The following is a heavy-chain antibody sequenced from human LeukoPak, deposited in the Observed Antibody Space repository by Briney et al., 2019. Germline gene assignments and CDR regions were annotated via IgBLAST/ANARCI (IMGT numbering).Heavy chain of an antibody. J-gene: IGHJ6*04. Sequence: ASVKVSCKASGYTFTSYGISWVRQAPGQGLEWMGWISAYNGNTNYAQKLQGRVTMTTDTSTSTACMELRSLRSDDTAVYYCASHYCSSTSCYADYGMDVWGKGTTVTVSS. CDR1: GYTFTSYG. CDR3: ASHYCSSTSCYADYGMDV. D-gene: IGHD2-2*01. CDR2: ISAYNGNT. V-gene: IGHV1-18*04.